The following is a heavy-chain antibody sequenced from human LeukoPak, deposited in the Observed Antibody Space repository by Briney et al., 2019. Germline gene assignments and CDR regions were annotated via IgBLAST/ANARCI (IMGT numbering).Heavy chain of an antibody. Sequence: GGSLRLSCAASGFTVSSNYMSWVRQAPGKGLEWVSVIYSGGNTYYADSLKGRFTISRDNSKNTLYLQMNSLRAEDTAVYYCAKDQDYDYIWGSSRVWGQGTLVTVSS. V-gene: IGHV3-66*01. J-gene: IGHJ4*02. CDR3: AKDQDYDYIWGSSRV. CDR2: IYSGGNT. D-gene: IGHD3-16*02. CDR1: GFTVSSNY.